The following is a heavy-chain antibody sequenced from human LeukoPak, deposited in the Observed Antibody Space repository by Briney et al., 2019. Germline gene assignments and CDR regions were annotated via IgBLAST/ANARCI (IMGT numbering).Heavy chain of an antibody. CDR1: GGSMNNYF. D-gene: IGHD3-10*01. Sequence: PSETLSLTCIVSGGSMNNYFWSWVRQPPGKGLEWIGFIHSSGSTNYNPSLKSRVTISGDTSKNQLSLKLSSVTSADTDMYYCARNAGQWFGERIDFWGQGTMVTVSS. J-gene: IGHJ3*01. CDR3: ARNAGQWFGERIDF. CDR2: IHSSGST. V-gene: IGHV4-59*08.